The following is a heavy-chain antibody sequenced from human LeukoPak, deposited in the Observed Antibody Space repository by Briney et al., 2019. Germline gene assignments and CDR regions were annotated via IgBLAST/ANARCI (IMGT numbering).Heavy chain of an antibody. J-gene: IGHJ4*02. CDR1: GYTFTSYY. CDR3: ARLAVVPAAMSPDY. Sequence: GASVKVSCKASGYTFTSYYMHWVRQAPGQGLEWMGIINPSGGSTSYAQKFQGRVSITVDDSTTTVYMQLSGLRSDDTAVYFCARLAVVPAAMSPDYWGQGTLVSVSS. CDR2: INPSGGST. D-gene: IGHD2-2*01. V-gene: IGHV1-46*01.